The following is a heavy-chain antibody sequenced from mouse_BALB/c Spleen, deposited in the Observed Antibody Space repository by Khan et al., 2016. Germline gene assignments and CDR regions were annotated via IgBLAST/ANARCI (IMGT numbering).Heavy chain of an antibody. CDR2: ISYSGST. Sequence: EVQLQESGPGLVKPSQSLSLTCTVTGYSITSDYAWNWIRQFPGNKLEWMGYISYSGSTSYNPSLKSRISITRDTSKNQFFMQLNSVTPEDTATYFCARSKLRAMDYWGQQTSVTVSS. CDR3: ARSKLRAMDY. D-gene: IGHD4-1*01. V-gene: IGHV3-2*02. J-gene: IGHJ4*01. CDR1: GYSITSDYA.